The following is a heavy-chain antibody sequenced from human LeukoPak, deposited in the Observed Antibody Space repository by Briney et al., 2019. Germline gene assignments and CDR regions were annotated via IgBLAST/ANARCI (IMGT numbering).Heavy chain of an antibody. CDR1: GFTFSSYG. D-gene: IGHD3-10*01. CDR3: AKDSKTGLWFGDALDY. Sequence: GGSLRLSCAASGFTFSSYGMHWVRQAPGKGLEWVAFIRYDGSNKYYADSVKGRFTISRDNSKNTLYLQMNSLRAEDTAVYYCAKDSKTGLWFGDALDYWGQGTLVTVSS. CDR2: IRYDGSNK. J-gene: IGHJ4*02. V-gene: IGHV3-30*02.